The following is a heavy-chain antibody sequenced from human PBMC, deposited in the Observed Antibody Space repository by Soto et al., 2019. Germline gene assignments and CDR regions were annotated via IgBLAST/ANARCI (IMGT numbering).Heavy chain of an antibody. D-gene: IGHD3-16*01. CDR3: ARDRLLYIQGEVWFDP. Sequence: EVQLVESGGGLVKPGGSLRLSCAASGFTFSSYSMNWVRQAPGKGLEWVSSISSSSSYIYYADSVKGRFTISRDNAKNALYLQMNSLRAEDTAVYYCARDRLLYIQGEVWFDPWGQGTLVPVSS. V-gene: IGHV3-21*01. CDR1: GFTFSSYS. CDR2: ISSSSSYI. J-gene: IGHJ5*02.